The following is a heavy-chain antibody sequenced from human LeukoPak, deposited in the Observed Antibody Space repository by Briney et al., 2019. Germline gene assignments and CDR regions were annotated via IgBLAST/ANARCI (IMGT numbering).Heavy chain of an antibody. CDR3: AREGSSSTITLDYYYYMDV. D-gene: IGHD6-13*01. V-gene: IGHV3-30*02. Sequence: PGGSLRLSCAASGFTFRSYGMHWIRQAPGKGLEWVAFIRYDGNNKYYADSVKGRFTISRDNSKNTLYLQMNSLRAEDTAVYYCAREGSSSTITLDYYYYMDVWGKGTTVTVSS. CDR1: GFTFRSYG. CDR2: IRYDGNNK. J-gene: IGHJ6*03.